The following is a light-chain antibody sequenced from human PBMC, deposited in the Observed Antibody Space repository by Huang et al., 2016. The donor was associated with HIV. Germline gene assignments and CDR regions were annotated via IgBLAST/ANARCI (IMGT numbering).Light chain of an antibody. V-gene: IGKV1-NL1*01. J-gene: IGKJ4*01. Sequence: DIQMTQSPSPLSASVGDRGTITGRASQGISTSLAWYKQNAGKAPKLLLFAASRLESGVPSRFSGSSSGSDYTLTISSLQPEDVATYYCQQYYSSPPTFGGGTKVAI. CDR3: QQYYSSPPT. CDR2: AAS. CDR1: QGISTS.